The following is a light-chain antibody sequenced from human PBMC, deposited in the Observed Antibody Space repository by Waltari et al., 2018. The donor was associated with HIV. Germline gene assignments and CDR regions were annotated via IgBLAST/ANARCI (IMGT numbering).Light chain of an antibody. V-gene: IGLV2-14*01. CDR1: SSDVGGYDY. J-gene: IGLJ2*01. CDR3: TSYSTNKNVL. Sequence: QSALTQPASVSASPGQSVTIYCAGTSSDVGGYDYVSWYQQRPGKAPKLIIFGVSNRPSGVSSLFSGSKSGSTASLTVSGLQAEDEADYYCTSYSTNKNVLFGGGTKVTVL. CDR2: GVS.